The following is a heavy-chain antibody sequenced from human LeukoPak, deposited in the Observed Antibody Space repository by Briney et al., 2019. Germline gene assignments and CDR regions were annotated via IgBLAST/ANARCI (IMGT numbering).Heavy chain of an antibody. D-gene: IGHD3-22*01. J-gene: IGHJ4*02. Sequence: GASVKVSCKASGYTFTGYYMHWVRQAPGQGLEWMGRINPNSGGTNYAQKLQGRVTMTRDTSISTAYMELSRLRSDDTAVYYCARDPYYDSSGYVGDELDYWGQGTLVTVSS. V-gene: IGHV1-2*06. CDR3: ARDPYYDSSGYVGDELDY. CDR1: GYTFTGYY. CDR2: INPNSGGT.